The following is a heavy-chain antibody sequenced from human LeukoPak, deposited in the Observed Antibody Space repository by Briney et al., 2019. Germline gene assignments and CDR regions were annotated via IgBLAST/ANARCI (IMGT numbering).Heavy chain of an antibody. Sequence: GESLKITCKGSGYTFTNYWIGWMRQMPGKGLEWMGVIYPGDSDTRYSPSFQGQVTISADKSINTAYLQWSSLKASDTAMYYCATLLTTVTPFDYWGQGTLVTVSS. CDR2: IYPGDSDT. J-gene: IGHJ4*02. V-gene: IGHV5-51*01. CDR3: ATLLTTVTPFDY. CDR1: GYTFTNYW. D-gene: IGHD4-17*01.